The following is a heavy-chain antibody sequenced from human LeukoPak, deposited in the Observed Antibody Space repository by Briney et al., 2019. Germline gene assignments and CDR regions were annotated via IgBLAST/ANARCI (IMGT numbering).Heavy chain of an antibody. CDR2: INQDETSI. V-gene: IGHV3-7*01. D-gene: IGHD5-24*01. J-gene: IGHJ4*02. CDR1: GFTFNTYW. CDR3: ANLGPPGRDHYLES. Sequence: PGGSLRLSCAASGFTFNTYWMGWVRQAPGKGLEWVGNINQDETSIYFLESVKGRFTISRDNAKKSLYLQMNSLRDEDAAVYYCANLGPPGRDHYLESWGQGTLVTVSS.